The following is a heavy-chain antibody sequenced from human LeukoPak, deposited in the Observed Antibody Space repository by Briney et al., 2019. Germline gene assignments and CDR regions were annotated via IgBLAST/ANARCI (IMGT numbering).Heavy chain of an antibody. Sequence: GGSLRLSCAASGFTFSSYAMSWVRQAPGKGLEWVANIKQDGSEKYYVDSVKGRFTISRDNAKNSLYLQMNSLRAEDTAVYYCARDPLGVFGVVTSFDYWGQGTLVTVSS. V-gene: IGHV3-7*01. CDR2: IKQDGSEK. D-gene: IGHD3-3*01. CDR3: ARDPLGVFGVVTSFDY. J-gene: IGHJ4*02. CDR1: GFTFSSYA.